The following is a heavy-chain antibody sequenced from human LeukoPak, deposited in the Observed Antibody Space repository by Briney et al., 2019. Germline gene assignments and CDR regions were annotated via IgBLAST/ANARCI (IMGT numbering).Heavy chain of an antibody. V-gene: IGHV4-34*01. Sequence: SETLSLTGAVYGGSLSGYYWSWIRQPPGKGLEWIGEINHSGSTNYNPSLKSRVTISVDTSKNQFSLKLSSVTAADTAVYYCASLRSGWYASFDYWGQGTLVTVSS. J-gene: IGHJ4*02. CDR2: INHSGST. CDR1: GGSLSGYY. CDR3: ASLRSGWYASFDY. D-gene: IGHD6-19*01.